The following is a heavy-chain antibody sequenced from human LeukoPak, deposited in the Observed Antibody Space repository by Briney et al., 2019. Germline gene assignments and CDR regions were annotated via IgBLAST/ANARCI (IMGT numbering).Heavy chain of an antibody. J-gene: IGHJ4*02. CDR2: IYSGGST. V-gene: IGHV3-66*01. Sequence: GGSLRLSCAASGFTFSSNYMSWVRQAPGKGLEWVSVIYSGGSTYYADSVKGRFTISRDKSKNTLYLQMNSLKAEDTAVYYCARSRLWSGYLSFDYWGQGTLVTVSS. CDR1: GFTFSSNY. D-gene: IGHD3-3*01. CDR3: ARSRLWSGYLSFDY.